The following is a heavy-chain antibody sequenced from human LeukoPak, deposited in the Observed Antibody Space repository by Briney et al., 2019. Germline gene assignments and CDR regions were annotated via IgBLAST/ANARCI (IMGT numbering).Heavy chain of an antibody. CDR3: ASYGDYGHYYYYGMDV. CDR2: MNPNSGNT. Sequence: ASVKVSCKASGYTFTSYDINWVRQATGQGLEWMGWMNPNSGNTGYAQKFQGRVTMTRNTSISTAYMELSGLRSEDTAVYYCASYGDYGHYYYYGMDVWSQGTTVTVSS. J-gene: IGHJ6*02. D-gene: IGHD4-17*01. V-gene: IGHV1-8*01. CDR1: GYTFTSYD.